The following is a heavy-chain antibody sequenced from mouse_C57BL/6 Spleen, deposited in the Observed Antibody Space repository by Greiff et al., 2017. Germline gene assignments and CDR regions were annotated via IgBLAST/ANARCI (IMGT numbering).Heavy chain of an antibody. Sequence: EVQLQQSGPELVKPGASVKISCKASGYTFTDYYMNWVKQSHGKSLEWIGDITPNNGGPSYNQKFKGKATLPVDKSSSTAYMERRSLTSEDSAVYDCARGVGAQAMFAYWGQGTLVTVSA. D-gene: IGHD3-2*02. J-gene: IGHJ3*01. CDR2: ITPNNGGP. V-gene: IGHV1-26*01. CDR1: GYTFTDYY. CDR3: ARGVGAQAMFAY.